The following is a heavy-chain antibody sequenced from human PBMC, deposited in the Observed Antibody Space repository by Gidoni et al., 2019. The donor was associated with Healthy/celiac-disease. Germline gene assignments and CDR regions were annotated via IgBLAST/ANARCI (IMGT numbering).Heavy chain of an antibody. CDR2: ISSSRSTI. D-gene: IGHD6-19*01. CDR1: GFTFSSYS. J-gene: IGHJ4*02. V-gene: IGHV3-48*01. Sequence: EVQLVESGGGLVQPGGSLRLSCAASGFTFSSYSMNWVRQAPGKGLEWVSYISSSRSTIYYADSVKGRFTISRDNAKNSLYLQMNSLRAEDTAVYYCASSGGVRTMAERYSSGWYYFDYWGQGTLVTVSS. CDR3: ASSGGVRTMAERYSSGWYYFDY.